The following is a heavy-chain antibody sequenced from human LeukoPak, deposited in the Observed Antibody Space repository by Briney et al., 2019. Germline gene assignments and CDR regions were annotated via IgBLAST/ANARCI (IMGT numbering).Heavy chain of an antibody. D-gene: IGHD3-16*01. CDR3: ATGEYYFDF. J-gene: IGHJ4*02. Sequence: GGSLRLSCAASGFTFPNYDMSWDRQAPGKGLEWVSTISDSGHDTSYADSVKGRFTISRDNSKNTLYLQMSSLRAEDTALYYCATGEYYFDFWGQGTLVTVSS. V-gene: IGHV3-23*01. CDR1: GFTFPNYD. CDR2: ISDSGHDT.